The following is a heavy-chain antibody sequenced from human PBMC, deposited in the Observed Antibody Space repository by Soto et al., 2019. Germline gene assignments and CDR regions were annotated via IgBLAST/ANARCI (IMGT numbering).Heavy chain of an antibody. V-gene: IGHV4-39*01. Sequence: SETLSLTCTVFDGSISSRSYYRGWIRQPPGKGLEWIGSIYYSGSTYYNPSLKSRVTISVDTSKNQLSLKLSSVTAADTAVYYCARPKSSGWYFDYWGQGTLVTVSS. CDR2: IYYSGST. CDR1: DGSISSRSYY. J-gene: IGHJ4*02. CDR3: ARPKSSGWYFDY. D-gene: IGHD6-19*01.